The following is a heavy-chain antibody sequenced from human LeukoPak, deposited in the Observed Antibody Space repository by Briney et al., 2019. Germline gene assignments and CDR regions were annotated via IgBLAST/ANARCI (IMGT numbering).Heavy chain of an antibody. Sequence: QTGGSLRLSCTASGFTVSTNYLNWVRQAPGKGLEWVSVIYSGGDTYYADSVEGRFTISRDNSKNMVYLQMNSLKAEDTAVYYCAGERAYSGGPTGWLDPWGQGTLVTVSP. CDR3: AGERAYSGGPTGWLDP. J-gene: IGHJ5*02. CDR2: IYSGGDT. D-gene: IGHD2-21*01. V-gene: IGHV3-66*01. CDR1: GFTVSTNY.